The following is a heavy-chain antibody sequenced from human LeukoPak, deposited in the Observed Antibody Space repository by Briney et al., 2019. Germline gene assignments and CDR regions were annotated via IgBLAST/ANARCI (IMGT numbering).Heavy chain of an antibody. CDR2: LSGSGGST. CDR3: AEQGCTSATCYLNC. J-gene: IGHJ4*02. V-gene: IGHV3-23*01. CDR1: GFTFSSYA. D-gene: IGHD2-2*01. Sequence: PGGSLRLSCAASGFTFSSYAMSWVRQAPGKGLEWVSGLSGSGGSTFYADSVRGRFTISRDNSKSTLYLQMNSLRAEDTAMYYCAEQGCTSATCYLNCWGQRTLVTVSS.